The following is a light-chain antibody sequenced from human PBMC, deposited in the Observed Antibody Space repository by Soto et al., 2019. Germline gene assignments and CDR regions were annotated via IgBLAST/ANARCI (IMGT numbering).Light chain of an antibody. CDR3: QHYYSAPQT. CDR2: GAS. CDR1: HNLANNF. J-gene: IGKJ1*01. Sequence: EIVLTQSPGTLSLSPGERATLSCRASHNLANNFLAWYLQKPGQPPRLLIYGASTRAAGIPDRFTGGGSGTDFTLTISRLEPEDFALYYCQHYYSAPQTFGQGTKVDVK. V-gene: IGKV3-20*01.